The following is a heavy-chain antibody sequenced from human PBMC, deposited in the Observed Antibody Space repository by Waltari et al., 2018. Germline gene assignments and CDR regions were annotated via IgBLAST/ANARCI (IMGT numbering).Heavy chain of an antibody. D-gene: IGHD3-10*01. J-gene: IGHJ6*02. CDR2: IIPICGTA. CDR3: ARSDITMVRGVRYYYGMDV. Sequence: QVQLVQSGAEVKKPGSSVKVSCKASGGTFSSYAISWVRQAPGQGLEWMGGIIPICGTANYEQKFQGRVTITADESTSTAYMELSSLRSEDTAVYYCARSDITMVRGVRYYYGMDVWGQGTTVTVSS. V-gene: IGHV1-69*01. CDR1: GGTFSSYA.